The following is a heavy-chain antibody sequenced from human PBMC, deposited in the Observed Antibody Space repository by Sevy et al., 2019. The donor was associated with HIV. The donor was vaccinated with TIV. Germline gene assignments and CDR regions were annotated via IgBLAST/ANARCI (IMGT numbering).Heavy chain of an antibody. D-gene: IGHD3-22*01. Sequence: ASKVSCKASAHRFTDYFMYWMRQAPGQGLEWMGWINPNNGDTKYAQTFQGRVTLTRDTSMSTAYMELSRLTSDDTAVYYCARSGAKYSDSYAHDWLDPWGQGTLVTVSS. J-gene: IGHJ5*02. CDR2: INPNNGDT. CDR3: ARSGAKYSDSYAHDWLDP. CDR1: AHRFTDYF. V-gene: IGHV1-2*02.